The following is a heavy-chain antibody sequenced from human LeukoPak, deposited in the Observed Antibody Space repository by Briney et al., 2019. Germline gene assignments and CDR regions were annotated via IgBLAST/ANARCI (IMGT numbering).Heavy chain of an antibody. CDR2: ISGSGDST. CDR3: AKAKGYDILTGYYTY. D-gene: IGHD3-9*01. Sequence: GGTLRLSCAASGFTFSSYGMSWVRQAPGKGLEWVSAISGSGDSTYYADSVKGRFTISRDNSKNTLYLQMNSLRAEDTAVYYCAKAKGYDILTGYYTYWGQGTLVTVSS. V-gene: IGHV3-23*01. J-gene: IGHJ4*02. CDR1: GFTFSSYG.